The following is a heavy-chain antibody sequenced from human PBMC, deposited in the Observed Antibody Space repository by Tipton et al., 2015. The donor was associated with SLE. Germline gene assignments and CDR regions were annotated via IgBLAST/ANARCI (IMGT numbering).Heavy chain of an antibody. CDR2: IYYSGST. CDR3: ARGYCSGDVCFGRGYFDY. J-gene: IGHJ4*02. D-gene: IGHD2-8*02. V-gene: IGHV4-39*07. Sequence: TLSLTCTVSGGSISSSSYYWGWIRQSPGKGLEWIGSIYYSGSTYYNPSLKSRVTVSADTSKNQFSLKMSSVTAADTAVYYCARGYCSGDVCFGRGYFDYWGQGTQVTVSS. CDR1: GGSISSSSYY.